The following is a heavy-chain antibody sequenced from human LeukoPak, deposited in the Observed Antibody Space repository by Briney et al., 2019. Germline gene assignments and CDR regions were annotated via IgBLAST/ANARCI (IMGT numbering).Heavy chain of an antibody. J-gene: IGHJ3*01. V-gene: IGHV3-74*01. CDR2: INNVDGTT. Sequence: GGSLRLSCAASGFTFSRYWMHWVRQEPGKGLVWVSRINNVDGTTTYADSVRGRFTISRDNARTTMYLQMNSLRADDTAVYYCARGDEFDVWSQGAMVIVSS. CDR3: ARGDEFDV. CDR1: GFTFSRYW.